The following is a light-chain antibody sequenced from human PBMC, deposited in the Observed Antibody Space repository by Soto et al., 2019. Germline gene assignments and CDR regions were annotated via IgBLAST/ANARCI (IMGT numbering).Light chain of an antibody. J-gene: IGKJ1*01. V-gene: IGKV3-15*01. CDR3: QQYSNWPPWT. Sequence: EIVMTQSQATLSVSPGDTATLSCRASQSLGGNLAWYQQKPGQAPRLLIFRASSRATGVPARFSASGSGTEFTLTISGLQSEDFAVYYCQQYSNWPPWTFGPGTKVEIK. CDR2: RAS. CDR1: QSLGGN.